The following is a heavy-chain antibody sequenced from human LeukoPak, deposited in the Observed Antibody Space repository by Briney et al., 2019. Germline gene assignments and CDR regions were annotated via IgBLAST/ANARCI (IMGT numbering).Heavy chain of an antibody. Sequence: SGPTLVKPPQPLTLPCTFSGFSLSTSGVGVGWIRQPPGKALEWLALIYWDDDKRYSPSLKSRLTIAKDTSKNQVVLTMTNKDPVDTGTYYCVPYYDDSSGPASHWFDPWGQGTLVTVSS. CDR1: GFSLSTSGVG. J-gene: IGHJ5*02. CDR3: VPYYDDSSGPASHWFDP. V-gene: IGHV2-5*04. D-gene: IGHD3-22*01. CDR2: IYWDDDK.